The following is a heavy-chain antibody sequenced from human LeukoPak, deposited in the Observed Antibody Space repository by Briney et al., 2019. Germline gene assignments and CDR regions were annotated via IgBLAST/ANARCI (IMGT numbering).Heavy chain of an antibody. V-gene: IGHV4-30-2*01. CDR1: GGSISSGGYS. CDR2: IYHSGST. CDR3: ASLYCSGGSCIDY. Sequence: SETLSLTCTVSGGSISSGGYSWSWIRQPPGKGLEWIGYIYHSGSTYYNPSLKSRVTISVDRSKNQFSLKLSSVTAADTAVYYCASLYCSGGSCIDYWGQGTLVTVSS. D-gene: IGHD2-15*01. J-gene: IGHJ4*02.